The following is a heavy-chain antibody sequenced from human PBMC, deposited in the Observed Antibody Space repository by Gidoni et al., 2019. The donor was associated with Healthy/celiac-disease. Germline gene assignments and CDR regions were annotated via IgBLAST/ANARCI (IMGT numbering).Heavy chain of an antibody. D-gene: IGHD1-26*01. CDR2: IYYSGST. J-gene: IGHJ2*01. CDR3: ARHMGRWGLQARWYFDL. V-gene: IGHV4-59*08. Sequence: QVQLQESGPGLVKPSETLSLTCTVSGGSISSYYWSWIRQPPGKGLEWIGYIYYSGSTNYNPSLKSRVTISVDTSKNQFSLKLSSVTAADTAVYYCARHMGRWGLQARWYFDLWGRGTLVTVSS. CDR1: GGSISSYY.